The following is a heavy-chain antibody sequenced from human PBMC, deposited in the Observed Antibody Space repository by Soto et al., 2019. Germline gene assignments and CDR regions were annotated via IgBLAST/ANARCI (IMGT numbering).Heavy chain of an antibody. J-gene: IGHJ4*02. CDR2: IYYSGST. CDR1: GGSISSSSYY. V-gene: IGHV4-39*01. Sequence: SSETLSLTCTVSGGSISSSSYYWGWIRQPPGKGLEWIGSIYYSGSTYYNPSLKSRVTISVDTSKNQFSLKLSSVTAADTAVYYCARLPWELTPAWYFDYWGQGTLVTVSS. CDR3: ARLPWELTPAWYFDY. D-gene: IGHD1-26*01.